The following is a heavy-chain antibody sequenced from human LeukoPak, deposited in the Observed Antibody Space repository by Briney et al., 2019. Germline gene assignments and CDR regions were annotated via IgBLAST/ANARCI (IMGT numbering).Heavy chain of an antibody. V-gene: IGHV4-34*01. J-gene: IGHJ4*02. Sequence: SETLPLTCTVYGGSFSGYYWSWIRQPPGKGLEWIGDIDNSRSTNHNPSLKSRVTISVDTSKNHFSLRLSSVTAADTAVYYCARGTSSGYFHWGQGTLVTVSS. CDR1: GGSFSGYY. CDR2: IDNSRST. D-gene: IGHD3-22*01. CDR3: ARGTSSGYFH.